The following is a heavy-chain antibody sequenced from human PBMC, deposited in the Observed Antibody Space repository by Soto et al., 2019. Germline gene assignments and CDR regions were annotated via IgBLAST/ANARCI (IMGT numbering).Heavy chain of an antibody. CDR3: ARTSSSGYYYYYGMDV. D-gene: IGHD3-22*01. V-gene: IGHV3-30-3*01. J-gene: IGHJ6*02. CDR2: ISYDGSNK. Sequence: PGGSLRLSCAASGFTFSSYAMHWVRQAPGKGLEWVAVISYDGSNKYYADSVKGRFTISRDNSKNTLYLQMNSLRAEDTAVYYCARTSSSGYYYYYGMDVWGQGTTVTVSS. CDR1: GFTFSSYA.